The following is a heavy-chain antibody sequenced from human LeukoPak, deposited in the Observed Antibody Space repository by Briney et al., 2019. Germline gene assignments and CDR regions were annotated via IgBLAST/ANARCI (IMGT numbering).Heavy chain of an antibody. CDR2: IYSDGTT. D-gene: IGHD3-10*01. V-gene: IGHV3-53*01. Sequence: GGSLRLSCVGSRFIVSDNCMTWVRQAPGKGLEWVSVIYSDGTTFYSDSVKGRFAISRDNSKNILYLQMNGLRAEDTAVYYCARERIYFGSGRDLTDARLFYYYGMDVWGQGTTVTVSS. CDR3: ARERIYFGSGRDLTDARLFYYYGMDV. CDR1: RFIVSDNC. J-gene: IGHJ6*02.